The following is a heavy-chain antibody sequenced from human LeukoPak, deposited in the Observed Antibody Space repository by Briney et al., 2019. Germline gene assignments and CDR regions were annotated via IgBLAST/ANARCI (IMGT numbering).Heavy chain of an antibody. CDR2: INWNGGST. Sequence: GGSLRLSCAASGFTFSSYAMSWVRQAPGKGLEWVSGINWNGGSTGYADSVKGRFTISRDNAKNSLYLQMNSLRAEDTALYHCARDPVKAAGAAGTLGGVWGQGTLVTVSS. CDR3: ARDPVKAAGAAGTLGGV. V-gene: IGHV3-20*01. J-gene: IGHJ4*02. D-gene: IGHD6-13*01. CDR1: GFTFSSYA.